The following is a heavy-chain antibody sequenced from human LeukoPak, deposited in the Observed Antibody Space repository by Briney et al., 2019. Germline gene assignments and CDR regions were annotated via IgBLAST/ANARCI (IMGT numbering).Heavy chain of an antibody. Sequence: GGSLRLSCAASGFTFSSYWMSWVRQAPRKGLEWVANIKQDGSEKYYVDSVKGRFTISRDNAKNSLYLQMNSLRAEDTAVYYCARDQKYSSGYYYPYWGQGTLVTVSS. CDR1: GFTFSSYW. CDR2: IKQDGSEK. CDR3: ARDQKYSSGYYYPY. D-gene: IGHD3-22*01. V-gene: IGHV3-7*01. J-gene: IGHJ4*02.